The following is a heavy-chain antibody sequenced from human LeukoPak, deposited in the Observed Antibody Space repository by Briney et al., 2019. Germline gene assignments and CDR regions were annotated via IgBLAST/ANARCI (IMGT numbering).Heavy chain of an antibody. Sequence: GGSLRLSCAASGFTFSDYWMSWVRQAPGKGLEWVASIKFDESEKNYMDSVKGRFTISRDSAKSALYLQMNSLRAGERPVYFCARVTTNGYFEYWGKGSLVTVS. CDR3: ARVTTNGYFEY. D-gene: IGHD1-1*01. CDR2: IKFDESEK. J-gene: IGHJ4*02. CDR1: GFTFSDYW. V-gene: IGHV3-7*04.